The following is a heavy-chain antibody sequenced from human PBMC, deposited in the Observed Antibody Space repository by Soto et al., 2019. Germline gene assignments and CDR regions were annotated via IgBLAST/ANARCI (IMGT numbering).Heavy chain of an antibody. CDR1: GGSISSYY. D-gene: IGHD5-18*01. V-gene: IGHV4-59*08. CDR3: ARGGERSWIQLWS. Sequence: QVQLQESGPGLVKPSETLSLTCTVSGGSISSYYWSWIRQPPGKGLEWIGYIYYSGSTNYNPSLKSRVSTSVDTSKNQSSLKLSSVTAAETAVYSCARGGERSWIQLWSWGQGTLVTVSS. J-gene: IGHJ5*02. CDR2: IYYSGST.